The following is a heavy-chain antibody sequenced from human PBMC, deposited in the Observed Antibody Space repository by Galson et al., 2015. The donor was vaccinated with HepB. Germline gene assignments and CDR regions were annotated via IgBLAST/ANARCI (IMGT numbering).Heavy chain of an antibody. CDR2: MNTKSGNT. Sequence: SVKVSCKASGYTFTSWDINWVRQATGQGLEWMGWMNTKSGNTGHAQKFQGRLTMTRSTSISTAYMELSSLRSDDTAVYYCVRAVGSIGSWGQGTLVTVSS. V-gene: IGHV1-8*01. D-gene: IGHD1-26*01. CDR3: VRAVGSIGS. CDR1: GYTFTSWD. J-gene: IGHJ4*02.